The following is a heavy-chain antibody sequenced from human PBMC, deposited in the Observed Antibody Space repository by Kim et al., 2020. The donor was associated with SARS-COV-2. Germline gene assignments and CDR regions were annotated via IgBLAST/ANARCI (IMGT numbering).Heavy chain of an antibody. Sequence: SETLSLTCAVSGGSISSSNWWSWVRQPPGKGLEWIGEIYHSGSTNYNPSLKSRVTISVDKSKNQFSLKLSSVTAADTAVYYCARVGDTIFGGYNWFDPWGQGTLVTVSS. D-gene: IGHD3-3*01. J-gene: IGHJ5*02. CDR1: GGSISSSNW. V-gene: IGHV4-4*02. CDR2: IYHSGST. CDR3: ARVGDTIFGGYNWFDP.